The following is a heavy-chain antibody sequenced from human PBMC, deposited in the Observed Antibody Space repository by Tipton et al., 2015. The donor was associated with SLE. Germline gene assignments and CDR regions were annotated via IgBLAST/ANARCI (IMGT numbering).Heavy chain of an antibody. CDR2: ITSFNGNT. V-gene: IGHV1-18*01. J-gene: IGHJ4*02. Sequence: QVQLVQSGAEVKKSGASVKVSCKASGYMFNKFGVGWVRQAPGQGLEWLGWITSFNGNTNYAQSLQGRMSLTADTSTNTAFMELRSLRSADSAIYYCARMYFDFWRNCEQHFDYWGQGTLVTISS. D-gene: IGHD3-3*01. CDR1: GYMFNKFG. CDR3: ARMYFDFWRNCEQHFDY.